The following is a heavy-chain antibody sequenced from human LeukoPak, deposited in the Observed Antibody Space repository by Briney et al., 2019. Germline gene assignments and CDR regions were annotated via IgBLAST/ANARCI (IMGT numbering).Heavy chain of an antibody. CDR2: IYYSGTT. CDR3: ARRVTSSTSPRDAFDI. V-gene: IGHV4-59*01. J-gene: IGHJ3*02. CDR1: GGSISSDY. D-gene: IGHD6-6*01. Sequence: PSETLSLTCTVSGGSISSDYWSWIRQPPGKGLEWIAYIYYSGTTNYNPSLKSRVTISIDTSKNQFSLKLTSVTAADTAMHFCARRVTSSTSPRDAFDIWGQGTMVTVSS.